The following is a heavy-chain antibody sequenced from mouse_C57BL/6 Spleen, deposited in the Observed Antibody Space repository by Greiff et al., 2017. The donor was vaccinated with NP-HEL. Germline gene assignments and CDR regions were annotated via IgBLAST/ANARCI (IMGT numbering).Heavy chain of an antibody. CDR3: ARGGNDYLYAMDY. CDR1: GYTFTSYW. Sequence: VQLQQPGAELVKPGASVKLSCKASGYTFTSYWMHWVKQRPGQGLEWIGMIHPNSGSTNYNEKFKSKATLTVDKSSSTAYMQLSSLTSEDSAVYYCARGGNDYLYAMDYWGQGTSVTVSS. CDR2: IHPNSGST. V-gene: IGHV1-64*01. D-gene: IGHD2-4*01. J-gene: IGHJ4*01.